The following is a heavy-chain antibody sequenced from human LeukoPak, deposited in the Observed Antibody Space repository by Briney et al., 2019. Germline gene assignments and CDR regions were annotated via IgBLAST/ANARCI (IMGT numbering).Heavy chain of an antibody. D-gene: IGHD6-19*01. CDR3: ARDSSGWLVDF. J-gene: IGHJ4*02. CDR2: IYSGGST. CDR1: GFTVNSNY. V-gene: IGHV3-53*01. Sequence: GRSLRLSCAASGFTVNSNYISGVRQAPGKGLEWVSVIYSGGSTYCAASVKGRFTISRDNSKNTLYLQMNSLSAEDTAVYYCARDSSGWLVDFWGRGTLVTVSS.